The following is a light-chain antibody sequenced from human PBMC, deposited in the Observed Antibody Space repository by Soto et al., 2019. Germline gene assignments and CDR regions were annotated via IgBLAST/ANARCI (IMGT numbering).Light chain of an antibody. CDR3: QSYDISLHNYV. V-gene: IGLV1-40*01. CDR1: TSNIGAPYD. J-gene: IGLJ1*01. CDR2: GDN. Sequence: QSALTQPPSVSGAPGQRVSISGTGSTSNIGAPYDVHWYQHLPGAAPKLLIYGDNNRPSGVPDRFSGSKSGTSASLAITSLQAEDEADYYCQSYDISLHNYVFGTGTKVTVL.